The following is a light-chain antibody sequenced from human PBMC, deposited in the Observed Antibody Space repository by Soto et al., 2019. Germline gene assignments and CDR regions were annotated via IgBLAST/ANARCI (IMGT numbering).Light chain of an antibody. J-gene: IGLJ1*01. V-gene: IGLV2-14*01. CDR3: SSYTRSSTLV. CDR2: DVS. Sequence: QSALTQPASVSGSPGQAITISCTGTSSDVGGYNYVSWYQQHPGKAPKLMIYDVSNRPSGVSNRFSGSKSGNTASLTISGLQVEDEADYYCSSYTRSSTLVFGTGTKVTVL. CDR1: SSDVGGYNY.